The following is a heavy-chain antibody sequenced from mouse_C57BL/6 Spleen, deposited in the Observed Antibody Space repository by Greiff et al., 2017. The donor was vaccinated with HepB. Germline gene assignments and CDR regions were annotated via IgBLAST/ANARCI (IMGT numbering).Heavy chain of an antibody. V-gene: IGHV1-82*01. CDR3: ARDGSSPFDY. CDR2: IYPGDGDT. Sequence: QVQLQQPGPELVKPGASVKISCKASGYAFSSSWMNWVKQRPGKGLEWIGRIYPGDGDTNYNGKFKGKATLTADKSSSTAYMQLSSLTSEDSAVYFCARDGSSPFDYWGQGTTLTVSS. CDR1: GYAFSSSW. J-gene: IGHJ2*01. D-gene: IGHD1-1*01.